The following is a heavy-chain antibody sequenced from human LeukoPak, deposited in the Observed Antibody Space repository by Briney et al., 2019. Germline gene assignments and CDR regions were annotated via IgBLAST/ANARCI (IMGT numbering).Heavy chain of an antibody. CDR2: ISDDGSNT. CDR1: GFTLSNFG. D-gene: IGHD5/OR15-5a*01. V-gene: IGHV3-30*03. J-gene: IGHJ4*02. Sequence: AGGSLRLSCTASGFTLSNFGMHWVRQAPGKGLEWVAVISDDGSNTFYADSVKGRFTISRDNSKNTLYLQLNSLRPEDTAVYYCARDSQHLNFDYWGQGTLVTVSS. CDR3: ARDSQHLNFDY.